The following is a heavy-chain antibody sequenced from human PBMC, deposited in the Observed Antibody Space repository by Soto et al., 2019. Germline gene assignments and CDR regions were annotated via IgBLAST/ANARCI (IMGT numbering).Heavy chain of an antibody. CDR2: IYYSGST. D-gene: IGHD4-17*01. CDR3: ARGRNDYGDYIWLDP. V-gene: IGHV4-59*01. J-gene: IGHJ5*02. Sequence: PSETLSLTCTVSGGSISSYYWSWIRQPPGKGLEWIGYIYYSGSTNYNPSLKSRVTISVDTSKNQFSLKLSSVTAADTAVYYCARGRNDYGDYIWLDPWGQGALVTVSS. CDR1: GGSISSYY.